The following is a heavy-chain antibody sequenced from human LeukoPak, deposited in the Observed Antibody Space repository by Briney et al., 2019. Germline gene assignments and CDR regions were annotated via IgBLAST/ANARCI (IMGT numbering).Heavy chain of an antibody. D-gene: IGHD2-21*01. Sequence: GGSLRLSCAASGFTFSSYAMSWVRQAPGKGLEWVSDINGSGGSTYYADSVKGRFTISRDNSKNTLYLQMNSLRAEDTAVYYCAKNARSTLFLQGSYYYYYMDVWGKGTTVTISS. CDR2: INGSGGST. J-gene: IGHJ6*03. V-gene: IGHV3-23*01. CDR1: GFTFSSYA. CDR3: AKNARSTLFLQGSYYYYYMDV.